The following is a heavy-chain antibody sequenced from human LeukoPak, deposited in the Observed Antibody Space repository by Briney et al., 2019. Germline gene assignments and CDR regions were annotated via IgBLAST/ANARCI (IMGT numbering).Heavy chain of an antibody. D-gene: IGHD6-13*01. J-gene: IGHJ4*02. V-gene: IGHV1-2*06. Sequence: GASVKVSCKASGYTFTGYYMHWVRQAPGQGLEWMGRINPNSGGTNYAQKFQGRVTMTRDTSISTAYMELSRLRSDDTAVYYYASRIAAAGTGFDYWGQGTLVTVSS. CDR3: ASRIAAAGTGFDY. CDR1: GYTFTGYY. CDR2: INPNSGGT.